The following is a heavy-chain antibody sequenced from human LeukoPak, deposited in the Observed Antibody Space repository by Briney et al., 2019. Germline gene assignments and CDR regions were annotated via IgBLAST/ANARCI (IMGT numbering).Heavy chain of an antibody. CDR1: GYTFTNYG. V-gene: IGHV1-18*01. D-gene: IGHD2-15*01. Sequence: ASVKVSCKASGYTFTNYGISWVRQAPGQGLEWMGWISAYNGNTNYAQEVQGRVTMTTETSTSTAYMELRSLRSDDTAVYYCAGDTYCSGGSCYSNYFDYWGQGTLVTVSS. CDR3: AGDTYCSGGSCYSNYFDY. J-gene: IGHJ4*02. CDR2: ISAYNGNT.